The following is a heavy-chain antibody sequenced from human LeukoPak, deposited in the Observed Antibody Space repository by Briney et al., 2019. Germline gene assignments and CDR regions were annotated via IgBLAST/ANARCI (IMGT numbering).Heavy chain of an antibody. V-gene: IGHV4-59*01. CDR1: GGSISSYY. CDR2: IYYSGST. Sequence: PSETLSLTCTVSGGSISSYYWSWIRQPPGKGLEWIGYIYYSGSTNYNPSLKSRVTISVDTSKNQFSLKLSSVTAADTAVYYCARDSYYYDSSGSWYYYYYGMDVWGQGTTVTVSS. J-gene: IGHJ6*02. D-gene: IGHD3-22*01. CDR3: ARDSYYYDSSGSWYYYYYGMDV.